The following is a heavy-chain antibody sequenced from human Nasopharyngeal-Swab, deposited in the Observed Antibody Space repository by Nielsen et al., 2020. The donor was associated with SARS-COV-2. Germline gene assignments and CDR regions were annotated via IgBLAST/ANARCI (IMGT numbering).Heavy chain of an antibody. CDR1: GFTFSSYA. D-gene: IGHD2-2*01. V-gene: IGHV3-30-3*01. CDR3: ARDPHTSPYYYYYYMDV. Sequence: GESLKISCAASGFTFSSYAMHWVRQAPGKGLEWVAVISYDGSNKYYADSVKGRFTISRDNSKNTLYLQMNRLRAEDTAVSYWARDPHTSPYYYYYYMDVWGKGTTVTVSS. CDR2: ISYDGSNK. J-gene: IGHJ6*03.